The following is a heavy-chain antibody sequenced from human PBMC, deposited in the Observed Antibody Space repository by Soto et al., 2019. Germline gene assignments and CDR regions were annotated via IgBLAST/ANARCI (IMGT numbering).Heavy chain of an antibody. CDR3: ARPEGIQPET. Sequence: QVQLVESVGGVVQPGRSLRLSCAASGFTFSIYAMHWVRQAPGKGLEWVAVISYDGSNKYYADSVKGRFTISSDNSKNTLYLQMSSLRAEDTAGYYCARPEGIQPETGGQGTLVTVSS. D-gene: IGHD1-1*01. CDR1: GFTFSIYA. J-gene: IGHJ4*02. CDR2: ISYDGSNK. V-gene: IGHV3-30-3*01.